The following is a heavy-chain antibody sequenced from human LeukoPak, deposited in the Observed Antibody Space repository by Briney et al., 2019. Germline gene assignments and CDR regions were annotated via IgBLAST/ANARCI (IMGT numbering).Heavy chain of an antibody. CDR3: ARDYCSGGSCKRGDY. Sequence: GGSLRLSCAASGFTFSSYGMHWVRQAPGKGLEWVAVISYDGSNKYYADSVKGRFTISRDNSKNTLYLQMNSLRAEDTAVYYCARDYCSGGSCKRGDYWGQGTLVTVSS. CDR1: GFTFSSYG. D-gene: IGHD2-15*01. V-gene: IGHV3-30*03. J-gene: IGHJ4*02. CDR2: ISYDGSNK.